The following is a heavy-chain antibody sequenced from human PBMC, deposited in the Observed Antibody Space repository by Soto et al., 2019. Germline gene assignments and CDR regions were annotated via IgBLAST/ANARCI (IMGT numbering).Heavy chain of an antibody. J-gene: IGHJ4*02. Sequence: PWESLKISCKGSGYSFTSYWISWVRQMPGKGLEWMGRIDPSDSYTNYSPSFQGHVTISADKSISTAYLQWSSLKASDTAMYYCARVSFGTAMVSRPVDWGQGTLVNVSS. CDR3: ARVSFGTAMVSRPVD. D-gene: IGHD5-18*01. CDR1: GYSFTSYW. CDR2: IDPSDSYT. V-gene: IGHV5-10-1*01.